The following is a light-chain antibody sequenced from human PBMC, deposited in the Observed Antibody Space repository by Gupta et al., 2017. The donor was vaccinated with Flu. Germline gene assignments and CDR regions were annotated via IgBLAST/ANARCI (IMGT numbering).Light chain of an antibody. CDR1: QSSRHRDGYTT. CDR2: GGS. CDR3: RQSLEAPRT. V-gene: IGKV2-28*01. J-gene: IGKJ1*01. Sequence: VTQGGLAYSYGRASQSSRHRDGYTTLDWYPKKPGQAPQLLIYGGSKRAPGIPDRFSGSGAGSDFTLKISRVAAEDVGVYYCRQSLEAPRTFGQGTKVEIK.